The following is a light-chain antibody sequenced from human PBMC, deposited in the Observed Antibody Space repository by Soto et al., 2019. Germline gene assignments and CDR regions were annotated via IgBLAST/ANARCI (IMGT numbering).Light chain of an antibody. Sequence: DIVMTQSPLSLPVTPGEPASISCRSSQSLLHSNGYNCLDWYLQKPGQSPQLLIYLGSTRASGVPDRFSGSGSGTDFTLKISRVEAEDVGVYHCMQALQTPLTFGGGTKVEIK. V-gene: IGKV2-28*01. CDR3: MQALQTPLT. CDR2: LGS. J-gene: IGKJ4*01. CDR1: QSLLHSNGYNC.